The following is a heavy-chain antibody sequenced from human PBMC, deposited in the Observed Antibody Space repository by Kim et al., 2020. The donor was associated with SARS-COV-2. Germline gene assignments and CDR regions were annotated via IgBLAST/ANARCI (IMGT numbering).Heavy chain of an antibody. Sequence: QNLQVRVTMTTDTSTSTAYMELRSLRSDDTAVYYCARADSSSWYDGAFDIWGQGTMVTVSS. D-gene: IGHD6-13*01. CDR3: ARADSSSWYDGAFDI. J-gene: IGHJ3*02. V-gene: IGHV1-18*01.